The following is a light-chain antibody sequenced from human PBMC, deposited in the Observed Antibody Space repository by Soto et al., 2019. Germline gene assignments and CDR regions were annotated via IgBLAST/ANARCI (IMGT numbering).Light chain of an antibody. CDR1: SGHSNYA. V-gene: IGLV4-69*01. CDR2: LNSDGSH. CDR3: QTWGTGPVV. Sequence: QSVLTQSPSASASLGDSVKLTCTLSSGHSNYAIAWHQQQPEKGPRYLMKLNSDGSHSKGDGIPDRFSGSSSGAERYLTISSLQSEDEADYYCQTWGTGPVVFGGGTKLTVL. J-gene: IGLJ2*01.